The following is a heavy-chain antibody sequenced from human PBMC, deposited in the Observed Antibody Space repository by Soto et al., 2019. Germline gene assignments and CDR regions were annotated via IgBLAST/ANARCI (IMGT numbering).Heavy chain of an antibody. Sequence: QITLKESGPTLVKPTQTLTLTCTFSGFSLTTSGEAVGWIRQPPGKALEWLALIYWDDDKRSSPSLKSRLTITKDTSKNQVVLTMTNMDPVDTATYYCAHIPGSGQLLYSYYYYMDVWGKGITVTVSS. CDR1: GFSLTTSGEA. D-gene: IGHD3-10*01. CDR3: AHIPGSGQLLYSYYYYMDV. V-gene: IGHV2-5*02. J-gene: IGHJ6*03. CDR2: IYWDDDK.